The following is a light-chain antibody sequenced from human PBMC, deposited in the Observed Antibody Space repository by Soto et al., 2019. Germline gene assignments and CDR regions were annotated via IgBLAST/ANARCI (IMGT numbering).Light chain of an antibody. CDR2: GAS. CDR3: QQRSNSPLT. V-gene: IGKV3-11*01. J-gene: IGKJ4*01. Sequence: DILFTQPPASLSLSPGERATLSCRASQSVSSYLAWYQQKPGQAPRLLIYGASNRATGIPARFSGSGSGTDFTLTISSLEPEDFAAYYCQQRSNSPLTFGGGTKVDIK. CDR1: QSVSSY.